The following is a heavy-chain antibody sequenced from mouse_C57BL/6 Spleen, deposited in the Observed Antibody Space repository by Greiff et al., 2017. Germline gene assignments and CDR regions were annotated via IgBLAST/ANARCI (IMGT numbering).Heavy chain of an antibody. V-gene: IGHV1-80*01. Sequence: QVQLQQSGAELVKPGASVKISCKASGYAFSSYWMNWVKQRPGKGLEWIGQIYPGDGDTNYNGEFKGKATLTADKSSSTAYMQLSSLTSEDSAVYFCARDYSNPYAMDYWGQGTSVTVSS. CDR1: GYAFSSYW. J-gene: IGHJ4*01. CDR3: ARDYSNPYAMDY. CDR2: IYPGDGDT. D-gene: IGHD2-5*01.